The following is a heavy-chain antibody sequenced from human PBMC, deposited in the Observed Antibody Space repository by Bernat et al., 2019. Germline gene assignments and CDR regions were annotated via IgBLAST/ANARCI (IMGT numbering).Heavy chain of an antibody. D-gene: IGHD4-23*01. CDR1: GGTFSSYT. CDR2: IITILGIA. CDR3: ARVAHGGNDVY. V-gene: IGHV1-69*02. J-gene: IGHJ4*02. Sequence: QVQLVQSGAEVKKPGSSVKVSCKASGGTFSSYTISWVRQAPGQGLEWMGRIITILGIANYAKKFQGRVTITADKSTSTAYMELSSLRSEDTAVYYCARVAHGGNDVYWGQGTLVTVSS.